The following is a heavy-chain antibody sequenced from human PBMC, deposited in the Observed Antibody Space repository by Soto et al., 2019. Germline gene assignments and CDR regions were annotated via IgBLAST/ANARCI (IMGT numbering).Heavy chain of an antibody. CDR3: ASLYGGYALPLDY. J-gene: IGHJ4*02. V-gene: IGHV3-21*01. D-gene: IGHD5-12*01. CDR1: GFTFSSYS. CDR2: ISSSSSYI. Sequence: EVQLVESGGGLVKPGGSLRLSCAASGFTFSSYSMNWVRQAPGNGLEWVSSISSSSSYIYYADSVKGRFTISRDNAKNSLYLQMNSLRAEDTAVYYCASLYGGYALPLDYWGQGTLVTVSS.